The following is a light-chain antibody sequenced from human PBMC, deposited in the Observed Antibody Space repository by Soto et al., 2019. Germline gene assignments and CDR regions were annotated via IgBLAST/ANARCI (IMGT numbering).Light chain of an antibody. J-gene: IGKJ4*01. CDR3: QQYGESPPT. V-gene: IGKV3-20*01. CDR2: GAS. Sequence: EIVLTQSPGTLSLSPGERATLSCRASQSVRNTYVAWYQQRPGQAPRLLVSGASSRATGIPDRYSGSGSGTHFTLTINRLEPEDFAVYFCQQYGESPPTFGGGTKVEIK. CDR1: QSVRNTY.